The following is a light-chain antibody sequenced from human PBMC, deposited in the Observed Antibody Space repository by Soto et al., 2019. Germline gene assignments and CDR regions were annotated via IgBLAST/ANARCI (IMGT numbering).Light chain of an antibody. CDR1: QAISIW. V-gene: IGKV1-12*01. CDR2: TAS. CDR3: LQVNSLPLT. J-gene: IGKJ4*01. Sequence: DIQMTQSPSSVSASVGDKVTITCRASQAISIWLAWYQQKPGRAPKLLIYTASTLQSGVPSRFTGGGSGTLFTLTISSLQPEDFATYYCLQVNSLPLTFGGGTKVEIK.